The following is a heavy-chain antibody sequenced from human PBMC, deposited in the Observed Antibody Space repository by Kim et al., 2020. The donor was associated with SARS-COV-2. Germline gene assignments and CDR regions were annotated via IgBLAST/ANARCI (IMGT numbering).Heavy chain of an antibody. Sequence: SETLSLTCAVYGGSFSGYSWGWIRQPPGKGLDWIGEVNHSGSTNYNPSLKSRVTISIDTSKNQFSLKLTSVTAADTAVYYCTRGAGSLQDWGQGTLVTVSS. CDR1: GGSFSGYS. D-gene: IGHD1-1*01. J-gene: IGHJ4*02. V-gene: IGHV4-34*01. CDR2: VNHSGST. CDR3: TRGAGSLQD.